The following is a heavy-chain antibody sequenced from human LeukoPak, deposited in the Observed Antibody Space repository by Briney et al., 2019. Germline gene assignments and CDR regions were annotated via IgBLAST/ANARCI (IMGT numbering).Heavy chain of an antibody. D-gene: IGHD2-2*01. CDR2: INPNSGGT. J-gene: IGHJ5*02. CDR3: ARGARYCSSTSCRPSDWFDP. V-gene: IGHV1-2*02. Sequence: ASVKVSCKASGYTFTGYYMHWVRQAPGQGLEWMGWINPNSGGTNYAQKFQGRVTMTRDTSISTAYMELSRLRSDDTAVYYCARGARYCSSTSCRPSDWFDPWGQGTLVTVSS. CDR1: GYTFTGYY.